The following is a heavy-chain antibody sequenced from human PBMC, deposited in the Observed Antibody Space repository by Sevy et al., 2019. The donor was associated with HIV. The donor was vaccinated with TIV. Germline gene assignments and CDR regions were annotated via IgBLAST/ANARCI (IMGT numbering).Heavy chain of an antibody. Sequence: SETLSLTCTVSDGSITSYYWTWIRQPPAKELEWIGYIYYSGTTNYNPSLKSRVTISVDTSKNQFSLKLNSVTAADTAVYYCARVYNDFWSGHDWGQGIRVTVSS. CDR2: IYYSGTT. J-gene: IGHJ4*02. CDR3: ARVYNDFWSGHD. CDR1: DGSITSYY. V-gene: IGHV4-59*01. D-gene: IGHD3-3*01.